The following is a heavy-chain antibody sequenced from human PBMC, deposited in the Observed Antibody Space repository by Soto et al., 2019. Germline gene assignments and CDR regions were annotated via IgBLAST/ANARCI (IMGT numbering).Heavy chain of an antibody. Sequence: QAQLVQSGAEVKKPGASVKVSCQASGYTFTAQYLHWVRKAPGEGLEWMGWINPTTGATRYAQKFQGRGTMTRHTSMSTAHLEVRSLRPDAAAVYSCAKGDSSWVSWFDPWGQGTLVSVSS. CDR1: GYTFTAQY. V-gene: IGHV1-2*02. D-gene: IGHD6-19*01. J-gene: IGHJ5*02. CDR3: AKGDSSWVSWFDP. CDR2: INPTTGAT.